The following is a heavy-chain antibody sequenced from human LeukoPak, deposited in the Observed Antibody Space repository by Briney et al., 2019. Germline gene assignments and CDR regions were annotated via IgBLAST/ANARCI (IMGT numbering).Heavy chain of an antibody. CDR2: INPNGGTT. J-gene: IGHJ4*02. D-gene: IGHD1-1*01. CDR3: ARTSDYYNYYFDY. V-gene: IGHV1-2*02. Sequence: ASVKVSCKASGYRFTDYNVHWVRQAPGQGLEWMAWINPNGGTTNYAQKFQDRVTVITDTSISTAYMELSNLRSDDTAVYFCARTSDYYNYYFDYWGQGTAVTVSS. CDR1: GYRFTDYN.